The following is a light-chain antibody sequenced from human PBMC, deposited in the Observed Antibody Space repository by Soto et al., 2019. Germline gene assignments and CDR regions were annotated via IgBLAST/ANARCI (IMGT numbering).Light chain of an antibody. CDR1: SSNIGAGYD. Sequence: QSVLTQPPSVSGAPGQTITISCTGSSSNIGAGYDVHWYQQLPGRAPKLLIYGNNNRPSGVPDRFSGSKSGTSASLAITGLQPEDEADYYCQSYDSSLTTFVFGTGTKLTVL. J-gene: IGLJ1*01. CDR2: GNN. CDR3: QSYDSSLTTFV. V-gene: IGLV1-40*01.